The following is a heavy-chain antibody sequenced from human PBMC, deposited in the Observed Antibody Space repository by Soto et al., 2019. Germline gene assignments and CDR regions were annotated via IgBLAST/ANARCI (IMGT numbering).Heavy chain of an antibody. D-gene: IGHD6-19*01. CDR1: GFTFSSYS. CDR3: AREGLIAVAGNYCYYGMDV. V-gene: IGHV3-21*01. J-gene: IGHJ6*02. CDR2: ISSSSSYI. Sequence: GGSLRLSCAASGFTFSSYSMNWVRQAPGKGLEWVSSISSSSSYIYYADSVKGRFTISRDNAKNSLYLQMNSLRAEDTAVYYCAREGLIAVAGNYCYYGMDVWGQGTTVTVSS.